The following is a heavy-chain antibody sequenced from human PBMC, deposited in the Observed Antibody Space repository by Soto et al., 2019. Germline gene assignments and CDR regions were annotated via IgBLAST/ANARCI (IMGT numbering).Heavy chain of an antibody. J-gene: IGHJ4*02. CDR3: ARGRPRAGDY. V-gene: IGHV4-34*01. D-gene: IGHD3-10*01. CDR1: GGSFSGYY. CDR2: INHSGST. Sequence: SETLSLTCAVYGGSFSGYYCSWIRQPPGKGLEWIGEINHSGSTNYNPSLKSRVTISVDTSKNQFSLKLSSVTAADTAVYYCARGRPRAGDYWGQGTLVTVSS.